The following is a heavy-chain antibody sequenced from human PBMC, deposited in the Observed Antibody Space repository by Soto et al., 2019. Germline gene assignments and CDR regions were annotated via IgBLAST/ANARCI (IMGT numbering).Heavy chain of an antibody. V-gene: IGHV1-2*06. D-gene: IGHD4-4*01. CDR1: RYTFGDYY. J-gene: IGHJ6*03. CDR2: INPNRGDT. CDR3: ARDDYSNLPGQRVDYYYYMDV. Sequence: ASVKVSCKASRYTFGDYYLHWVRQAPGQGPAGMGRINPNRGDTKFAQKFQGRITMTRDTSVRTAFMELNWLKSDDTAVYYCARDDYSNLPGQRVDYYYYMDVWGKGTTVTVSS.